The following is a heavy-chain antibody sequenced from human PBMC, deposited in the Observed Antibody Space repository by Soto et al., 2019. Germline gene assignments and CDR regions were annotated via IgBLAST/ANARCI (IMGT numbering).Heavy chain of an antibody. CDR3: ARGIRWSGADDYGMDYFDH. CDR1: GYSLTRYS. V-gene: IGHV1-3*04. CDR2: IGTGNGHT. Sequence: QVQLVQSGAEVRMPGASVKVSCKASGYSLTRYSVHWVRQAPGQRLEWMGWIGTGNGHTKYSQKFQGRVTFTRDTSASTTYMDLRSLRSEDTAVYFCARGIRWSGADDYGMDYFDHWGQGAAVTVS. D-gene: IGHD4-17*01. J-gene: IGHJ4*02.